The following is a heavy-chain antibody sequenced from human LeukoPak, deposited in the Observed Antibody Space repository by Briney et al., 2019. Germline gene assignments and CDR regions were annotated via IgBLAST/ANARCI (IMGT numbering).Heavy chain of an antibody. CDR2: IYHNGST. V-gene: IGHV4-34*01. CDR1: GGSFSGYY. D-gene: IGHD3-3*01. CDR3: ARVVTIFGVVKDGMDV. J-gene: IGHJ6*02. Sequence: SETLSLTCAVYGGSFSGYYWSRIRQPPGKGLEWIGEIYHNGSTNYNPSLKSRVTISVDTSKNKFSLKLSSVTAADTAVYYCARVVTIFGVVKDGMDVWGQGTTVTVSS.